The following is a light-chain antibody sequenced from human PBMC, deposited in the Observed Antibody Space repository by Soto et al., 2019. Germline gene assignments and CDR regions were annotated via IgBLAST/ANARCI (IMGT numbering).Light chain of an antibody. Sequence: QSVLTQPPSASGSPGQSVPLSCTGTSSDVGGYNYVSWYQQHPGKVPKLMIYEVHKRPSGVPDRFSGSKSGNTDSLTVSGLHAEDEADYYSTSYAGGNNVVGTGTKVTVL. CDR1: SSDVGGYNY. CDR2: EVH. V-gene: IGLV2-8*01. CDR3: TSYAGGNNV. J-gene: IGLJ1*01.